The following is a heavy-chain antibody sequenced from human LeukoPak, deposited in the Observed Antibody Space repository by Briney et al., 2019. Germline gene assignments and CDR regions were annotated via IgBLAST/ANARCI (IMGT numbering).Heavy chain of an antibody. CDR3: ARDHYCSSTTCYKGHFDY. Sequence: SVKVSCKASGDTFSSYAISWVRQAPGQGLEWMGGIIPIFGTANYAQKFQGRVTITADESTSTAYMELTSLRSEDTAVYYCARDHYCSSTTCYKGHFDYWGQGTLVTVSS. D-gene: IGHD2-2*02. CDR2: IIPIFGTA. CDR1: GDTFSSYA. V-gene: IGHV1-69*13. J-gene: IGHJ4*02.